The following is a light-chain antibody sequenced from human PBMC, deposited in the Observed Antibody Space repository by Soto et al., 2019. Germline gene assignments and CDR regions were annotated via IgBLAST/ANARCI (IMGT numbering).Light chain of an antibody. Sequence: EIVLTQSPATLSLSPGERATLSCRASQSVSSYFAWYQQKPGQAPRLLIYDASNRATGSPARFSGSVSGTDFTLTISSLGSEVCAVYYCQQRSNWPLYTFGQGTKLEIK. CDR2: DAS. V-gene: IGKV3-11*01. CDR1: QSVSSY. J-gene: IGKJ2*01. CDR3: QQRSNWPLYT.